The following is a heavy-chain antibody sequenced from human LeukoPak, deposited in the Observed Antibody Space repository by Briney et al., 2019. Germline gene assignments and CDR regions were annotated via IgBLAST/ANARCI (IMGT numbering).Heavy chain of an antibody. CDR1: SGSISSYY. J-gene: IGHJ4*02. CDR2: VYYSGSA. CDR3: ARLRCSGGSCYDDY. V-gene: IGHV4-59*08. D-gene: IGHD2-15*01. Sequence: MTSETLSLTCTVSSGSISSYYWSWIRQPPGKGLEWIGYVYYSGSANYNPSLKSRVTISVDTSKNQFPLKLSSVTAADTAVYYCARLRCSGGSCYDDYWGQGTLVTVSS.